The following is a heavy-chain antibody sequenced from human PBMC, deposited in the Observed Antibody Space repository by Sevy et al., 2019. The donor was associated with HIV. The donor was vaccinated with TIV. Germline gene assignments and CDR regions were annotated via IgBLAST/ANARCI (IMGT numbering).Heavy chain of an antibody. CDR3: ARKLFRHYDFWSGGYNWFDP. D-gene: IGHD3-3*01. CDR2: INHSGST. J-gene: IGHJ5*02. Sequence: SETLSLTCAVYGGSFSGYYWSWIRQPPGKGLEWIGEINHSGSTNYYPSLKSRVTISVDTSKNQFSLKLSSVTAADTAVYYCARKLFRHYDFWSGGYNWFDPWGQGTLVTVSS. CDR1: GGSFSGYY. V-gene: IGHV4-34*01.